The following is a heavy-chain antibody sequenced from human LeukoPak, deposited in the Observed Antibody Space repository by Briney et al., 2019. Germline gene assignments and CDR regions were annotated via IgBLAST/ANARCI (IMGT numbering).Heavy chain of an antibody. CDR2: ISYDGSHK. J-gene: IGHJ4*02. CDR3: ARDRPRGYSGYDLEY. D-gene: IGHD5-12*01. CDR1: GFTFSDYA. Sequence: GGSLRLSCAASGFTFSDYAMHWVRQAPGMGLEWLAVISYDGSHKFYADSVRGRFTISRDDYKNTLYLQMSSLRVEDTAVYYCARDRPRGYSGYDLEYWGQGTLVTVSS. V-gene: IGHV3-30*04.